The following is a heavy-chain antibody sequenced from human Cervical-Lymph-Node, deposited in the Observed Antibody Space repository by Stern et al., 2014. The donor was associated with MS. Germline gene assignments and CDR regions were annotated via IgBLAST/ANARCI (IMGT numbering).Heavy chain of an antibody. CDR2: IIPIIGTA. V-gene: IGHV1-69*01. D-gene: IGHD3-10*01. J-gene: IGHJ4*02. Sequence: DQLVESGAEVQKPGSSVKVSCRASGGTFSSSDISWVRQAPEQGLEWMGGIIPIIGTANYAQKYQGRVTITADESTSTAYMELSSLRSEDTAIYYCALGGFGHYFEYWGQGTLVTVSS. CDR3: ALGGFGHYFEY. CDR1: GGTFSSSD.